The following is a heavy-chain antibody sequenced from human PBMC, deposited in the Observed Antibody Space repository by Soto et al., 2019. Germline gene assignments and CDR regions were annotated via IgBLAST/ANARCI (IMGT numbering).Heavy chain of an antibody. J-gene: IGHJ4*02. CDR2: IYHSGNT. V-gene: IGHV4-31*03. D-gene: IGHD3-22*01. Sequence: SETLSLTCTVSGGSISSGGYFWSWIRQHPGKGLEWIGNIYHSGNTFYNTSLQSRVTISVDTSKNQFSLKLRSVTAADTAVYYCAREVVITSFFDFWGQGALVTVSS. CDR1: GGSISSGGYF. CDR3: AREVVITSFFDF.